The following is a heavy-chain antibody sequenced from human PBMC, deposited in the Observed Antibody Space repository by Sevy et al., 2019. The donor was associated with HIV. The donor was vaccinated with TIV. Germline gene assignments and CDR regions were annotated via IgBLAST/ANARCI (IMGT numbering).Heavy chain of an antibody. D-gene: IGHD2-2*01. CDR1: GGTFSSYA. CDR3: AGTSRPYYYYGMDV. CDR2: IIPIFGTA. J-gene: IGHJ6*02. V-gene: IGHV1-69*13. Sequence: ASVKVSCKASGGTFSSYAISWVRQAPGQGLEWMGGIIPIFGTANYAQKFQGRATITADESTSTAYMELSSLRSEDTAVYYCAGTSRPYYYYGMDVWGQGTTVTHSS.